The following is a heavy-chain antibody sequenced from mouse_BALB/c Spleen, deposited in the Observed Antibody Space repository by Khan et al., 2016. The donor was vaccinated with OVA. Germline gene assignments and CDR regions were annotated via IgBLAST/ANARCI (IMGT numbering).Heavy chain of an antibody. Sequence: EVELVESGGGLVKPGGSLRLSCAASGFTFRSYSLSWVRQTPEKRLEWVATITSGGSYTYYPDSVQDRLTISRDNAKNTLYLHMSSLNSEDSALYYWTRDRNYYGSSFYFDYWGQGTTLTVSS. CDR2: ITSGGSYT. J-gene: IGHJ2*01. CDR3: TRDRNYYGSSFYFDY. D-gene: IGHD1-1*01. CDR1: GFTFRSYS. V-gene: IGHV5-6-4*01.